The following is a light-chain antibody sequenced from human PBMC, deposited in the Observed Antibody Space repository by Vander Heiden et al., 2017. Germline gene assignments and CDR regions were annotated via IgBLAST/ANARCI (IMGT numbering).Light chain of an antibody. CDR1: QSISSY. V-gene: IGKV1-39*01. CDR2: AAS. Sequence: RVTITCRASQSISSYLNWYQQKPGKAPKLLIYAASSLQSGVPSRFSGSGSGPDFTLTISSLQPEDFATYYCQQSYSTPRTFGQGTKVEIK. CDR3: QQSYSTPRT. J-gene: IGKJ1*01.